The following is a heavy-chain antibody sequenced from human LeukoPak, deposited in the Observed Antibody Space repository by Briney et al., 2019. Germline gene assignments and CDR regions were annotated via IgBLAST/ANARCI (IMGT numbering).Heavy chain of an antibody. CDR1: GFTFGDYS. CDR2: ITSDSSHT. J-gene: IGHJ4*02. V-gene: IGHV3-21*01. D-gene: IGHD6-6*01. CDR3: ARHRRIADRPLSAY. Sequence: GGSLRLSCAASGFTFGDYSMNWVRQAPGKGLEWVSSITSDSSHTYYVDSVKGRFTISRDNAKNSLYLQMNSLRAEDTALYYCARHRRIADRPLSAYWGQATLVTVSS.